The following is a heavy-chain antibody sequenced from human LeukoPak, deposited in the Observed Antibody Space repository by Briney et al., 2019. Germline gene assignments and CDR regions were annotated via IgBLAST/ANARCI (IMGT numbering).Heavy chain of an antibody. D-gene: IGHD3-9*01. J-gene: IGHJ3*02. CDR1: GFTFSSYA. V-gene: IGHV3-23*01. CDR3: ARKFYDILTGWLHNNDAFDI. CDR2: ISGSGGST. Sequence: GGSLRLSCAASGFTFSSYAMSWVRQAPGKGLEWVSAISGSGGSTYYADSVKGRFTISRDNSKNTPYLQMNSLRAEDTAVYYCARKFYDILTGWLHNNDAFDIWGQGTMVTVSS.